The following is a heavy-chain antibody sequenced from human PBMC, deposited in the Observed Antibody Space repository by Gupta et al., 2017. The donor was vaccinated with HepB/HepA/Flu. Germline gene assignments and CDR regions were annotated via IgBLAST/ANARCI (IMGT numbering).Heavy chain of an antibody. J-gene: IGHJ4*02. CDR1: GFNFANYA. CDR3: AKDASAYYFGSGSFNDY. Sequence: EVQLLESGGSLVQPGGSLRLSCVGSGFNFANYAITWVRQAPGKGLEWVSSISGSGSATYYADSVKGRFTVSRDNSKDTVYLQMSSLRVEDTAVFYCAKDASAYYFGSGSFNDYWGLGTLVTVSS. CDR2: ISGSGSAT. V-gene: IGHV3-23*01. D-gene: IGHD3-10*01.